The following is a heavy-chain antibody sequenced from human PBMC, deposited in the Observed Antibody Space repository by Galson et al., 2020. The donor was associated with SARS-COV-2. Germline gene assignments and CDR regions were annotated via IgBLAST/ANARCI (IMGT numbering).Heavy chain of an antibody. J-gene: IGHJ4*02. V-gene: IGHV3-21*01. CDR2: ISSSSSYI. D-gene: IGHD3-9*01. CDR3: ATDYDILTGYYGFAAFDY. Sequence: GGSLRLSCAASGFTFSSYSMNWVRQAPGKGLEWVSSISSSSSYIYYADSVKGRFTISRDNAKNSLYLQINSLRAEDTAVYYCATDYDILTGYYGFAAFDYWGQGTLVTVSS. CDR1: GFTFSSYS.